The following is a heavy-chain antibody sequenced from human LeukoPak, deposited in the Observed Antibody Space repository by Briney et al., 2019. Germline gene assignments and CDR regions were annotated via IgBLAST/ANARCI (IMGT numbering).Heavy chain of an antibody. J-gene: IGHJ5*02. V-gene: IGHV4-39*01. CDR2: IYYSGST. CDR3: ARLSMIAGFDP. Sequence: SETLSLTCTVSGGSISSSSYYWGWIRQPPGKGLEWIGSIYYSGSTYYNPSLKSRVTISVDTSKNQFSLRLSTVTAAATAVYYCARLSMIAGFDPWGQGTLVTVSS. D-gene: IGHD3-22*01. CDR1: GGSISSSSYY.